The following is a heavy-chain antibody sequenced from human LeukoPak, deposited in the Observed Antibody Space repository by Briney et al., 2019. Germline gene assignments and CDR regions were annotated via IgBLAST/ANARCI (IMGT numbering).Heavy chain of an antibody. V-gene: IGHV3-48*04. J-gene: IGHJ6*03. D-gene: IGHD5-24*01. CDR1: GFTFSSYS. CDR2: ISSSSSTI. CDR3: ARGKGSGYNPRGFYYYMDV. Sequence: GGSLRLSCAASGFTFSSYSINWVRQAPGKGLEWISYISSSSSTIYYADSVKGRFTISRDNAKNSLYLQMNSLRAEDTAVYYCARGKGSGYNPRGFYYYMDVWGKETTVTVSS.